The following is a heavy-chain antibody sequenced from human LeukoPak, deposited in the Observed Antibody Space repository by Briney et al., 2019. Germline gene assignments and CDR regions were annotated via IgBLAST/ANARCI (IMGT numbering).Heavy chain of an antibody. CDR1: GYTFTGYY. D-gene: IGHD2-2*01. CDR2: INPNSGGT. Sequence: ASVKVSCKASGYTFTGYYMHWVRQAPGQGLEWMGWINPNSGGTNYAQKFQGRVTMTRDTSISQAHLELSRLRSDDTAVYYCASNREGYCSSTSCYQAENWFDPWGQGTLVTVPS. CDR3: ASNREGYCSSTSCYQAENWFDP. V-gene: IGHV1-2*02. J-gene: IGHJ5*02.